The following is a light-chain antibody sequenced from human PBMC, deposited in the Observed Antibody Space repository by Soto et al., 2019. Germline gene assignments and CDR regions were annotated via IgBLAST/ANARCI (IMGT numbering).Light chain of an antibody. Sequence: DIQMTQSPSTLSASVGDRVTITCRARQNINRWLAWYQQGPGKAPNLLIHKASTLEVGVPSRFSGSASGTEFTLTISSLQPDDFAVYFCLQYNVYPLSFGGGTKVDIK. CDR2: KAS. V-gene: IGKV1-5*03. CDR1: QNINRW. CDR3: LQYNVYPLS. J-gene: IGKJ4*01.